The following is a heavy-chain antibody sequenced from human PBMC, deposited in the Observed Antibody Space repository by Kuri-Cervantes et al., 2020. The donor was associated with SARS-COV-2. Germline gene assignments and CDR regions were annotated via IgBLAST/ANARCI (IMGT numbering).Heavy chain of an antibody. J-gene: IGHJ4*02. CDR2: IKSKTDGGTT. Sequence: GESLKISCKASGFRFGIHAMHWVRQAPGKGLEWVGRIKSKTDGGTTDYAAPVKGRFTISRDDSKNTLYLQMNSLKTEDTAVYYCTTAPTPIVVVVAATYWGQGTLVTVSS. V-gene: IGHV3-15*01. CDR1: GFRFGIHA. CDR3: TTAPTPIVVVVAATY. D-gene: IGHD2-15*01.